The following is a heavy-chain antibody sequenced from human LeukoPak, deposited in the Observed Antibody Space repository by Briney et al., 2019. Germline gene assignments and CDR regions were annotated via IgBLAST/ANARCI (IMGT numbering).Heavy chain of an antibody. D-gene: IGHD2-8*01. CDR3: AREMVRDAFDI. V-gene: IGHV4-31*03. Sequence: PSQTLSLTCTVSGGSISRDGHYWSWIRQYPGKGLESIGSVSSSGTTTYNPSLKSRVTISLDKSQNQFSLNLRSLTAADTAVYYCAREMVRDAFDIWGQGTMVTVSS. CDR2: VSSSGTT. J-gene: IGHJ3*02. CDR1: GGSISRDGHY.